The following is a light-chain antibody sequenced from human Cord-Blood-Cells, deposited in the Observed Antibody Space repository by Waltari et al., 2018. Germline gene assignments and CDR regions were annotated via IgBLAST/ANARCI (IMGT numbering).Light chain of an antibody. CDR2: AAS. J-gene: IGKJ4*01. V-gene: IGKV1-39*01. Sequence: DIQMTQSPSSLSASVRYRVTITCRASQSISSYLNWYQQKPGKAPKLLIYAASSLQSGVPSRFSGSGSGTDFTLTISSLQPEDFATYYCQQSYSTPTFGGGTKVEIK. CDR1: QSISSY. CDR3: QQSYSTPT.